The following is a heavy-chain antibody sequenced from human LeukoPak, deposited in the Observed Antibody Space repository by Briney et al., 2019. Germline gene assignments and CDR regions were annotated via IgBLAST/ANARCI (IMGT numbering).Heavy chain of an antibody. CDR2: ISGSGGST. CDR3: AKESYYYGSGSYNY. V-gene: IGHV3-23*01. CDR1: GFTFSSYA. J-gene: IGHJ4*02. D-gene: IGHD3-10*01. Sequence: HPGGSLRLSCAASGFTFSSYAMSWVRQAPGKGLEWVSAISGSGGSTYYADSVKGRFTISRDSSENTLYLQMNSLRAEDTAVYYCAKESYYYGSGSYNYWGQGTLVTVSS.